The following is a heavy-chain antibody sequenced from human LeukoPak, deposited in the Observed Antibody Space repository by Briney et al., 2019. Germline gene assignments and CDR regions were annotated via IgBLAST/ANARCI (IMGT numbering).Heavy chain of an antibody. CDR2: IWYDGSNK. CDR1: GFTFSSYG. J-gene: IGHJ3*02. D-gene: IGHD3-22*01. CDR3: ARAGYYYVFDAFDI. V-gene: IGHV3-33*01. Sequence: GGSLRLSCAASGFTFSSYGMHWVRQAPGKGLEWVAVIWYDGSNKYYADSVKGRFTISRDNSKNTLYLQMNSLRAEDTAVYYSARAGYYYVFDAFDIWGQGTMVTVSS.